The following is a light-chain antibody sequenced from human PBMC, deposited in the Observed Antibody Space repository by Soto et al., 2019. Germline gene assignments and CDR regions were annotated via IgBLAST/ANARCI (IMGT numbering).Light chain of an antibody. Sequence: QSALTQPASVSGSPGQSITISCTGTSSDIGAYNFVSWYQQHPGKAPKLMLYDVNIRPSGVSNRFSGSKSGNTASLTISGLQAKDEAYYYCTSWTTSTTMIFGGGTKLTVL. CDR1: SSDIGAYNF. CDR3: TSWTTSTTMI. V-gene: IGLV2-14*03. CDR2: DVN. J-gene: IGLJ2*01.